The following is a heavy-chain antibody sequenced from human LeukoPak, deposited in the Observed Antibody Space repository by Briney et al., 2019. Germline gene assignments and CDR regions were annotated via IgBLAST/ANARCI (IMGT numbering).Heavy chain of an antibody. D-gene: IGHD2-2*01. V-gene: IGHV4-61*02. Sequence: SQTLSLTCTVSGGSITSAGYSWGWIRQPAGKGLEWIGRIYSSGITNSNPSLKSRVTISVDPSKNQFTLKLSSVTAADTAVYYCARGYCTSTSCSKNRYYVDSWGQGTLVTVSS. CDR1: GGSITSAGYS. CDR2: IYSSGIT. CDR3: ARGYCTSTSCSKNRYYVDS. J-gene: IGHJ4*02.